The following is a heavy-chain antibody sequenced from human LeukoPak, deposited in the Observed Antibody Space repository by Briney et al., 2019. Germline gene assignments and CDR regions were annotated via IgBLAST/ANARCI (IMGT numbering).Heavy chain of an antibody. CDR1: GGSISSGGYS. CDR3: ARASKEQWLAIDY. V-gene: IGHV4-31*03. CDR2: IYYSGST. Sequence: SETLSLTCTVSGGSISSGGYSWSWIRQHPGKGLEWIGYIYYSGSTYYNPSLKSRVTISVDTSKNQFSLKLSSVTAADTAVYYCARASKEQWLAIDYWGQGTLVTVS. D-gene: IGHD6-19*01. J-gene: IGHJ4*02.